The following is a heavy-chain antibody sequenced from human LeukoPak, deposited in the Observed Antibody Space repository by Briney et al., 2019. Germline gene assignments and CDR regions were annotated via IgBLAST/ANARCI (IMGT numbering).Heavy chain of an antibody. J-gene: IGHJ2*01. Sequence: KPGGSLRLSCAASGFTFTDYYMSWIRQAPGKGLEWVSYISSSGTTIYYADSVKGRFTISRDNAKNSLNLQMNSLRAEDTAVYYCARDRYCSGGSCYSYAPWYFHLWGRGAQVTVSS. V-gene: IGHV3-11*04. D-gene: IGHD2-15*01. CDR1: GFTFTDYY. CDR2: ISSSGTTI. CDR3: ARDRYCSGGSCYSYAPWYFHL.